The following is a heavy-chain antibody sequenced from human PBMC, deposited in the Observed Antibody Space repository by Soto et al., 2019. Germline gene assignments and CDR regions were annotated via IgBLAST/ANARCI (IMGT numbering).Heavy chain of an antibody. J-gene: IGHJ4*02. CDR3: ARSVEAVACTWGPYYFDY. Sequence: SETLSLTCSVSGGSISSGYYYWSWIRQPPAKGLEWIGEINHSGSTNYSPSLKSRVTISVGTSKNQFSLKLSSVTAADTSVYYCARSVEAVACTWGPYYFDYWGQGTLVTVSS. D-gene: IGHD6-19*01. CDR2: INHSGST. CDR1: GGSISSGYYY. V-gene: IGHV4-39*01.